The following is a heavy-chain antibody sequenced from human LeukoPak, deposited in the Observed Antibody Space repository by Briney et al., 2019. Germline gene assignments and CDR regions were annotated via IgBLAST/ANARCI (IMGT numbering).Heavy chain of an antibody. CDR3: AKVGVGIAAAGRLLDY. Sequence: GGSLRLSCAASGFTFSSYAMSWVRQAPGKGLEWVSAISGSGGSTYYADSVKGRFTISRDNSKNTLYLQMNSLRAEDTAVYYCAKVGVGIAAAGRLLDYWGQGTLVTVSS. CDR2: ISGSGGST. J-gene: IGHJ4*02. D-gene: IGHD6-13*01. CDR1: GFTFSSYA. V-gene: IGHV3-23*01.